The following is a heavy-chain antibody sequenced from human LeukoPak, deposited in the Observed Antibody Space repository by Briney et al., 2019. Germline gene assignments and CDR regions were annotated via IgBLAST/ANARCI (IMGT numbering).Heavy chain of an antibody. CDR2: ISWDSGRI. CDR1: GFTFDNYA. Sequence: GGSLRLSCAASGFTFDNYAMHWVRQAPGKGLEWVSGISWDSGRIGYADSVKGRFTISRDNAKNSLYLQMNSLRAEDTAVYYCVSAIPAGDYFDYWGQGTLVTVSS. CDR3: VSAIPAGDYFDY. V-gene: IGHV3-9*01. J-gene: IGHJ4*02. D-gene: IGHD2-2*01.